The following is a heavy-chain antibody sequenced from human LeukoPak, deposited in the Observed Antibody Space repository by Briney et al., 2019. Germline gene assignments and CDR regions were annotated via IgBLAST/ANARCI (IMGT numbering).Heavy chain of an antibody. CDR1: GFTFSNYG. CDR2: ISGGGSDI. V-gene: IGHV3-48*01. Sequence: GGSLRLSCAASGFTFSNYGLNWVRQSPGKGLEWISYISGGGSDIYYADSVKGRFTISRDNSKNTVHLQMNSLRAEDTAVYYCAKDTFLWGSGSYSYMDVWGKGTTVTISS. J-gene: IGHJ6*03. D-gene: IGHD3-10*01. CDR3: AKDTFLWGSGSYSYMDV.